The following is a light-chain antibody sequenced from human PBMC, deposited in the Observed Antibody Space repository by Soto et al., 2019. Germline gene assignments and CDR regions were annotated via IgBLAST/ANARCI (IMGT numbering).Light chain of an antibody. V-gene: IGLV2-14*01. Sequence: QSALTQPASVSGSPGQSITISCTGTSSDLGGYNYVSWYQQHPGKAPKLMIYDVSNRPSGVSNRFSGSKSGNTASLTISGLQAEDEADYYCSSYTSSSAYWLFGGGTKLTVL. CDR1: SSDLGGYNY. CDR3: SSYTSSSAYWL. J-gene: IGLJ3*02. CDR2: DVS.